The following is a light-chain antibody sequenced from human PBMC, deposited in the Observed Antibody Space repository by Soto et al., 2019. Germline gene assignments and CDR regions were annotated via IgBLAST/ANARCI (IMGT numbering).Light chain of an antibody. V-gene: IGKV3-11*01. CDR1: QSVSSY. CDR3: QQRSNWLT. Sequence: PQDNLAVCPGERATVYGSSSQSVSSYLAWYQQKPGQAPRLLIYGASNRATGIPDRFSGSGSGTDFTLTNSRLEPEDFAVYYCQQRSNWLTFGGGTKVDIK. J-gene: IGKJ4*01. CDR2: GAS.